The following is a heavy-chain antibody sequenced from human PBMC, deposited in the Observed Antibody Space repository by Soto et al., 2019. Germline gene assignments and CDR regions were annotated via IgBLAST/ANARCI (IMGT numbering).Heavy chain of an antibody. J-gene: IGHJ6*02. CDR3: ASDTAARCYYYYGMDV. D-gene: IGHD6-6*01. CDR1: GGTFSSYS. CDR2: IIPIFGTA. V-gene: IGHV1-69*06. Sequence: QVQLVQSGAEVKKPGSSVKVSCKASGGTFSSYSISWGRQAPGQGLEWMGGIIPIFGTANYAQKFQGRVTITADKYTSTAYMELSSLSSEDTAVYYCASDTAARCYYYYGMDVWGPGTTVTGSS.